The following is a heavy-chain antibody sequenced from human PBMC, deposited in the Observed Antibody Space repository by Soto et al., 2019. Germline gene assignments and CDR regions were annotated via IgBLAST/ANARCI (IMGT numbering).Heavy chain of an antibody. J-gene: IGHJ4*02. CDR3: ARSISEGDYFDY. CDR1: GGSISGYY. CDR2: IYHSGST. V-gene: IGHV4-30-2*01. Sequence: PSETLSLTCTVSGGSISGYYWSWIRQPPGKGLEWIGYIYHSGSTYYNPSLKSRVTISVDRSKNQFSLKLSSVTAADTAVYYCARSISEGDYFDYWGQGTLVTVPS.